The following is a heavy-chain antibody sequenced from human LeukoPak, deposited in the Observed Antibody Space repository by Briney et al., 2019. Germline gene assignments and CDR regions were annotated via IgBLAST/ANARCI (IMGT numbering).Heavy chain of an antibody. CDR3: AKSPYFYNSGRSVDV. CDR1: GYSISSGYY. D-gene: IGHD3-10*01. CDR2: IYTSGIT. Sequence: SETLSLTCTVSGYSISSGYYWGWIRQPAGKGPEWIGRIYTSGITAYNPSLESRVTISIDTSKNQFSLRLYSVTAADTAVYYCAKSPYFYNSGRSVDVWGKGTTVTVSS. V-gene: IGHV4-38-2*02. J-gene: IGHJ6*04.